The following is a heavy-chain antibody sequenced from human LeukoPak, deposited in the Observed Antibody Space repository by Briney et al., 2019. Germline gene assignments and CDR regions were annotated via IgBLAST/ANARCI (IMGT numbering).Heavy chain of an antibody. Sequence: GGSLRLSCEASGFTFSTFAMIWVRQPPGKGLEWVSSIFPSGGEIHYADSVRGRFTISRDNSKSTLSLQMNSLRAEDTAIYYCATYRQVLLPFESWGQGTLVTVSS. CDR3: ATYRQVLLPFES. D-gene: IGHD2/OR15-2a*01. CDR2: IFPSGGEI. V-gene: IGHV3-23*01. CDR1: GFTFSTFA. J-gene: IGHJ4*02.